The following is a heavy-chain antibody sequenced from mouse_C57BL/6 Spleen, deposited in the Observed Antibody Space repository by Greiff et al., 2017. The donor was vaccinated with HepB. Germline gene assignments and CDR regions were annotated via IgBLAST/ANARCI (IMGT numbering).Heavy chain of an antibody. J-gene: IGHJ3*01. D-gene: IGHD2-3*01. CDR3: ARRDGYSFAY. CDR1: GYAFSSSW. Sequence: VQLQQSGPELVKPGASVKISCKASGYAFSSSWMNWVKQRPGKGLEWIGRLYPGDGDTNYNGKFKGKATLTADKSSSTAYMQLSSLTSEDSAVYFCARRDGYSFAYWGQGTLVTVSA. CDR2: LYPGDGDT. V-gene: IGHV1-82*01.